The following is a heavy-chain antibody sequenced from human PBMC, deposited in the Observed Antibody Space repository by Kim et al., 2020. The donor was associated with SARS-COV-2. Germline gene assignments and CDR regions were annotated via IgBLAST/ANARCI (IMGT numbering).Heavy chain of an antibody. CDR2: IYYSGST. V-gene: IGHV4-30-4*01. CDR1: GGSISSGDYY. CDR3: ARDNNKINYYGSGRWAFDI. J-gene: IGHJ3*02. Sequence: SETLSLTCTVSGGSISSGDYYWSWIRQPPGKGLEWIGYIYYSGSTYYNPSLKSRVTISVDTSKNQFSLKLSSVTAADTAVYYCARDNNKINYYGSGRWAFDIWGQGTMVTVSS. D-gene: IGHD3-10*01.